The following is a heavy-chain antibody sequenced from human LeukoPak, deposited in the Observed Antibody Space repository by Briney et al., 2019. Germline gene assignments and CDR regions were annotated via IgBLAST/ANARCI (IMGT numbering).Heavy chain of an antibody. CDR3: AYPRGYCSGGSCYGHYYFDY. J-gene: IGHJ4*02. V-gene: IGHV1-3*03. CDR1: GYTFTSYT. D-gene: IGHD2-15*01. Sequence: ASVKVSCKASGYTFTSYTMHWVRQAPGQRLEWMGWINTGNGNTKYSQEFQGRVTITADKSTSTAYMELSSLRSEDTAVYYCAYPRGYCSGGSCYGHYYFDYWGQGTLVTVSS. CDR2: INTGNGNT.